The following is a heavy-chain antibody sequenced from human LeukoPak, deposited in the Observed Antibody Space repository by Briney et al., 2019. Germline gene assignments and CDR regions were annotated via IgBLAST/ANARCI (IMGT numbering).Heavy chain of an antibody. CDR1: GDSFTFYW. Sequence: GESLKISCKGSGDSFTFYWIGWVRQVPGKGLEWMGVLYPGDSDTRYSPSFQGQVTTSADKSISTAYLQWSSLKASDTAIDYCARQGGSYRSPFDFWGQGTLVTVSS. V-gene: IGHV5-51*01. D-gene: IGHD1-26*01. CDR2: LYPGDSDT. J-gene: IGHJ4*02. CDR3: ARQGGSYRSPFDF.